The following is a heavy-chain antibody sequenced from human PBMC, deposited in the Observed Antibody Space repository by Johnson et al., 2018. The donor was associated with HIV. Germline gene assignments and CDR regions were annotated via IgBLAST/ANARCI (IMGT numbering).Heavy chain of an antibody. CDR1: GFTFSSYW. CDR3: TRGWGYAFDV. Sequence: VQVVESGGGLVQPGGSLRLSCAASGFTFSSYWMHWVRQAPGTGLVWVSRLNSDGSSTSYADSVKGRFTISRDNAKNPLYLQLNSLRAEDTAVYYCTRGWGYAFDVWGQGTMVTVSS. J-gene: IGHJ3*01. D-gene: IGHD3-10*01. CDR2: LNSDGSST. V-gene: IGHV3-74*02.